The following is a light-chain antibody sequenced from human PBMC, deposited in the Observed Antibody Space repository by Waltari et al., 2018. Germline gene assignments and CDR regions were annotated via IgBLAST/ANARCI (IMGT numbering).Light chain of an antibody. Sequence: QSLLTQPPSLSAAPGQRVTIYCSGTSPNIGGNDVFWYQQFPGKAPRLLIYDDNRRPADIPDRFSGSKSATSASLAISRLQTGDEADYYCGTWDSSLAVWMFGGGTRLTVL. CDR1: SPNIGGND. CDR2: DDN. CDR3: GTWDSSLAVWM. V-gene: IGLV1-51*02. J-gene: IGLJ3*02.